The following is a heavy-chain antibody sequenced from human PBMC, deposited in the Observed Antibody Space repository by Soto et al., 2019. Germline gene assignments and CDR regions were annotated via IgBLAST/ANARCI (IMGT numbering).Heavy chain of an antibody. D-gene: IGHD6-13*01. J-gene: IGHJ5*02. CDR3: ATYRLAAAGNNPYNWFDP. Sequence: GASVKVSCKVSGYTLTELSMHWVRQAPGKGLEWMGGFDPEDGETIYAQKFQGRVTMTEDTSTDTAYMELSSLRSEDTAVYYCATYRLAAAGNNPYNWFDPWGQGTLVTVSS. V-gene: IGHV1-24*01. CDR1: GYTLTELS. CDR2: FDPEDGET.